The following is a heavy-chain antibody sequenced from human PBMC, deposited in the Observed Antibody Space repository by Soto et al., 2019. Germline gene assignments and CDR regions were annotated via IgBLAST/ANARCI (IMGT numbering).Heavy chain of an antibody. J-gene: IGHJ4*03. V-gene: IGHV4-59*01. CDR3: AREKDLILGGYAFGY. Sequence: SETVSLTCSVSDSSMSPYYWTWFRQAPGKGLEWIGHLLYRGTATYNPALKGRVTISLDTSKKQVSLKLSSVIAADTAVYYCAREKDLILGGYAFGYWGPGTLVTVSS. CDR2: LLYRGTA. D-gene: IGHD1-26*01. CDR1: DSSMSPYY.